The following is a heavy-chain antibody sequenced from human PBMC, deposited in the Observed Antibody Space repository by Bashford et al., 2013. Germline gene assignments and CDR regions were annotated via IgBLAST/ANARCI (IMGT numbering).Heavy chain of an antibody. Sequence: SVKVSCKASGGTVSSYSISWVRQAPGQGLEWMGGIIPILGTANYAHKFQGRVTITADKSTSTAYMELSSLRSEDTALYYCARKEYGRSSVLGPRSYYYYYGMDVWGQGTAVTVSS. CDR2: IIPILGTA. V-gene: IGHV1-69*06. CDR1: GGTVSSYS. CDR3: ARKEYGRSSVLGPRSYYYYYGMDV. J-gene: IGHJ6*02. D-gene: IGHD6-6*01.